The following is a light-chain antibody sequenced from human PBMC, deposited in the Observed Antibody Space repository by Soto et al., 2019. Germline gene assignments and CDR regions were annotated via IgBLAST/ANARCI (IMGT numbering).Light chain of an antibody. J-gene: IGKJ1*01. V-gene: IGKV3-20*01. CDR1: QSVSSSY. CDR3: QQYDTSWWA. Sequence: EIVLTQSPGTLSLSPGEKATLSCRASQSVSSSYLAWYQQKPGQAPRLLIYGASRRATGIPDRFSGSGSGTDFTLTISRLEPEDFAVYYCQQYDTSWWAFGQGTKVEV. CDR2: GAS.